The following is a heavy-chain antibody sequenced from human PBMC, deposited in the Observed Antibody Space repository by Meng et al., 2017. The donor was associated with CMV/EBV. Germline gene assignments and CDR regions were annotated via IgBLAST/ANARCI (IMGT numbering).Heavy chain of an antibody. CDR2: IYYSGST. CDR1: GGSISSVDYY. J-gene: IGHJ4*02. V-gene: IGHV4-30-4*08. CDR3: ARVPFNTHYFDY. Sequence: SETLSLTCTVSGGSISSVDYYWSWIRQPPGKGLEWIGYIYYSGSTYYNPSLKSRVTISVDTSKNQFSLKLSSVTAADTAVYYCARVPFNTHYFDYWGQGTLVTVSS.